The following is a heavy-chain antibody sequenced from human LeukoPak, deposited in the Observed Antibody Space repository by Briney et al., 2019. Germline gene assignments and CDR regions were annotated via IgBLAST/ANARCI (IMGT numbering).Heavy chain of an antibody. Sequence: GGSLRLSCAASGFSISSYWMTWVRQAPGKGLEWVANIKDDGSEKDHMDSAMGRFTISRDNAKNTLYLQMNSLRVEDTAVHYCARHDAFDLWGQGTNVIVSS. CDR1: GFSISSYW. CDR3: ARHDAFDL. J-gene: IGHJ3*01. CDR2: IKDDGSEK. V-gene: IGHV3-7*01.